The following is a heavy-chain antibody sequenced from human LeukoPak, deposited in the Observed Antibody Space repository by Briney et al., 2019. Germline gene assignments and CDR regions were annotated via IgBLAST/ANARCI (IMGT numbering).Heavy chain of an antibody. CDR3: ASQIWLGELFAHS. CDR1: GFTFSSYW. D-gene: IGHD3-10*01. J-gene: IGHJ4*02. Sequence: GGSLRLSCAASGFTFSSYWMHWVRQAPGKGLVWVSRINSDGSSTDYADSVKGRFTISRDNAKNTLYLQMNSLRVEDTAVYYCASQIWLGELFAHSWGQGTLVTVSS. CDR2: INSDGSST. V-gene: IGHV3-74*01.